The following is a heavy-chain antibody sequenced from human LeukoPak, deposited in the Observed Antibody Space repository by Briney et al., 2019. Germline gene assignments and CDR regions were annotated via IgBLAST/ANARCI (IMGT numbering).Heavy chain of an antibody. D-gene: IGHD6-13*01. J-gene: IGHJ1*01. CDR1: GGTFSSYA. Sequence: ASVKVSCKASGGTFSSYAISWVRQAPGQGLEWMGRIIPILGIANYAQKFQGRVTITADKSTSTAYMELSSLRSEDTAVYYCARAYSSSWFNAEYFQHWGQGTLVTVSS. CDR2: IIPILGIA. V-gene: IGHV1-69*04. CDR3: ARAYSSSWFNAEYFQH.